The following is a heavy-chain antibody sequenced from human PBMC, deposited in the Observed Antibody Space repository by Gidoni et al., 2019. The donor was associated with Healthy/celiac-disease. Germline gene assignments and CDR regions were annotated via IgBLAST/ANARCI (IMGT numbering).Heavy chain of an antibody. CDR2: IYPGDSDT. CDR3: ARAAMTTVTFDAFDI. CDR1: GYSFTSYW. D-gene: IGHD4-17*01. J-gene: IGHJ3*02. Sequence: EVQLVQSGAEVKKPGESLKTSCKGSGYSFTSYWIGWVRQMPGKGLEWMGIIYPGDSDTRYSPSFQGQVTISADKSISTAYLQWSSLKASDTAMYYCARAAMTTVTFDAFDIWGQGTMVTVSS. V-gene: IGHV5-51*01.